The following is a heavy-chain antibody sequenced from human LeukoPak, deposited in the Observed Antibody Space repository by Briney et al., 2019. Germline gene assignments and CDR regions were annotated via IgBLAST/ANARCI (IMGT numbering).Heavy chain of an antibody. D-gene: IGHD3-3*01. CDR3: ARDQRRYDFWSGLSRYYYYYGMDV. V-gene: IGHV3-30*04. CDR2: ISYDGSNK. J-gene: IGHJ6*02. CDR1: GFTFSSYA. Sequence: GGSLRLSCAASGFTFSSYAMHWVRQAPGKGLEWVAVISYDGSNKYNADSVKGRFTISRDNSKNTLYLQMNSLRAEDTAVYYCARDQRRYDFWSGLSRYYYYYGMDVWGQGTTVTVSS.